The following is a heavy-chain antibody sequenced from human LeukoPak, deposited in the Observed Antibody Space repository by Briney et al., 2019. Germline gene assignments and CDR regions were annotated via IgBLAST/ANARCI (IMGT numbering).Heavy chain of an antibody. Sequence: PGGSLRLSCAASGFTFSSYAMSWVRQAPGKGLEWVSAISGSGGSTYYADSVKGRFTISRDNSKNTLYLQMNSLRAEDTAVYYCAKVERYSSGWYSPPHHWGQGTLVTVSS. V-gene: IGHV3-23*01. CDR2: ISGSGGST. J-gene: IGHJ5*02. CDR1: GFTFSSYA. D-gene: IGHD6-19*01. CDR3: AKVERYSSGWYSPPHH.